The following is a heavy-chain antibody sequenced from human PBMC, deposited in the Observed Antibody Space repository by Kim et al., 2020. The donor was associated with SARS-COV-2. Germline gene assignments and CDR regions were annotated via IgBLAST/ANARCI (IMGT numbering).Heavy chain of an antibody. D-gene: IGHD1-7*01. CDR2: INHSGST. J-gene: IGHJ6*02. CDR1: GGSFSGYY. Sequence: SETLSLTCAVYGGSFSGYYWSWIRQPPGKGLEWIGEINHSGSTNYNPSLKSRVTISVDTSKNQFSLKLSSVTAADTAVYYCARVRYNWNYLGYYGMDVWGQGTTVTVSS. CDR3: ARVRYNWNYLGYYGMDV. V-gene: IGHV4-34*01.